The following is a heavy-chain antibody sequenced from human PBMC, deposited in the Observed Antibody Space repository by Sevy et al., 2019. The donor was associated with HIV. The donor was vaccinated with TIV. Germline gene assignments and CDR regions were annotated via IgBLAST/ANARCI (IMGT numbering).Heavy chain of an antibody. CDR3: ARGIGAAGAW. Sequence: GGSLRLSCAASGFTISSFCMHWVRQAPGKGLEWVANISQDGSAIYYADSVKGRFTISRDNIRNLLYLQMGSLTVEDTARYYCARGIGAAGAWWGQGILVTVSS. J-gene: IGHJ4*02. V-gene: IGHV3-7*01. CDR2: ISQDGSAI. D-gene: IGHD6-25*01. CDR1: GFTISSFC.